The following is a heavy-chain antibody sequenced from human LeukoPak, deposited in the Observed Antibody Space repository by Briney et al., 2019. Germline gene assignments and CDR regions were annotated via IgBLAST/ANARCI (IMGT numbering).Heavy chain of an antibody. CDR1: GFTFSSYW. V-gene: IGHV3-7*01. D-gene: IGHD6-13*01. CDR3: ARDLHPGYSSSWSY. Sequence: GGSLRLSCAASGFTFSSYWMSWVRQAPGKGLEWVANIKQDGSEKYYVDSVKGRFTISRDNAKNSLYLQMNSLRAEDTAVYYCARDLHPGYSSSWSYWGQGTLVTVSS. CDR2: IKQDGSEK. J-gene: IGHJ4*02.